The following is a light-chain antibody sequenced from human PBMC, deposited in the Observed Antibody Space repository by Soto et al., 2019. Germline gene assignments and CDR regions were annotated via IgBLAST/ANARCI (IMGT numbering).Light chain of an antibody. Sequence: EIVLTQSPGTLSLSAGERATLSCRASQSVSSNYLAWYQQKPGQAPRLLIYGASSRATGIPDRFSGSGSGTDFTLTISRLEPKDFAVYYCQQYGKSPLTFGPGTKVDIK. V-gene: IGKV3-20*01. CDR3: QQYGKSPLT. J-gene: IGKJ3*01. CDR2: GAS. CDR1: QSVSSNY.